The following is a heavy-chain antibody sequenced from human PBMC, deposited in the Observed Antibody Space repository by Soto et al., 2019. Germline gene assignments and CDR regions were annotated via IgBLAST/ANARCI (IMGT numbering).Heavy chain of an antibody. CDR1: GYTFTDYA. Sequence: QAPLAQSGPELKSPGASVKVSCKASGYTFTDYAISWVRQAPGQGFQWVGWISPYSGNTTSAENFFDRVTMTTDTPTKTAYLELRSLRSDDTAVYYCARDHGLAWAVRPANYYYAMDVWGQGTTVTVSS. CDR2: ISPYSGNT. CDR3: ARDHGLAWAVRPANYYYAMDV. V-gene: IGHV1-18*04. J-gene: IGHJ6*02. D-gene: IGHD6-6*01.